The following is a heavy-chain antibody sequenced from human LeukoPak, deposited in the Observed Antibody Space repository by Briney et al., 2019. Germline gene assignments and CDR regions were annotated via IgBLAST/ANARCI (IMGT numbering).Heavy chain of an antibody. CDR1: GGTFSSYA. Sequence: ASVKVSCKASGGTFSSYAISWVRQAPGQGLEWMGIINPSGGSTNYAQKFQGRVTMTRDTSTRTVYMELSSLRSEDTAVYYCAREEEGGTFDYWGQGSLVTVSS. D-gene: IGHD3-16*01. CDR2: INPSGGST. V-gene: IGHV1-46*01. J-gene: IGHJ4*02. CDR3: AREEEGGTFDY.